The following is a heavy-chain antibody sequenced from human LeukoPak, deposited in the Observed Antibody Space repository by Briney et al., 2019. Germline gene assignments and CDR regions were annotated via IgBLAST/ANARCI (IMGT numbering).Heavy chain of an antibody. Sequence: GGSLRLSCAASGFTFSTYWMSWVRQAPGKGLEWVASMKQDGTEEYYVGSVKGRFTIFRDNAKNSLYLQMNSLRAEDTAVYYCARLEWFFDFWGQGTLVTVSS. CDR2: MKQDGTEE. D-gene: IGHD3-3*01. CDR3: ARLEWFFDF. CDR1: GFTFSTYW. V-gene: IGHV3-7*01. J-gene: IGHJ4*02.